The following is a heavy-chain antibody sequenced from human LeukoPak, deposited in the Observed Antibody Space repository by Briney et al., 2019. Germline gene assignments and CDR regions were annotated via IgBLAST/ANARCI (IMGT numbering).Heavy chain of an antibody. J-gene: IGHJ4*02. CDR1: GYTFTSYG. D-gene: IGHD1-26*01. V-gene: IGHV1-18*01. CDR3: ARRTSGTDFMGSDY. Sequence: VASVKVSCKASGYTFTSYGISWVRQAPGQGLEWMGWISAYNGNTIYAQKLQGRVTMTTDTSTSTAYMELRSLRSDDTAVYYCARRTSGTDFMGSDYWGQGTLVTVSS. CDR2: ISAYNGNT.